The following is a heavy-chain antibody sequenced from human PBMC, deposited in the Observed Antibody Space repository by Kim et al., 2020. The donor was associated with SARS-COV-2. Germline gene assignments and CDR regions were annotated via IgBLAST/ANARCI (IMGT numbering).Heavy chain of an antibody. D-gene: IGHD3-22*01. J-gene: IGHJ4*02. CDR3: AKDEEVVDYYDSSGHPGYFDY. Sequence: FTISRDKSKNTLYLQMNSLRAEDTAVYYCAKDEEVVDYYDSSGHPGYFDYWGQGTLVTVSS. V-gene: IGHV3-23*01.